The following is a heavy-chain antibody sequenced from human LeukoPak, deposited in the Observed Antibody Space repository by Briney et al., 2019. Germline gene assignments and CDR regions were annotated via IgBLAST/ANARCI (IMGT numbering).Heavy chain of an antibody. CDR3: ARDRGSGYVWDWVDP. Sequence: ASVKVSCKASGYTFTGYYMHWVRQAPGQGLEWMGWINPNSGGTNYAQKFQGRVTMTRDTSISTAYMELSRLRSDDTAVYYCARDRGSGYVWDWVDPWGQGTLVTVSS. D-gene: IGHD5-12*01. CDR1: GYTFTGYY. J-gene: IGHJ5*02. CDR2: INPNSGGT. V-gene: IGHV1-2*02.